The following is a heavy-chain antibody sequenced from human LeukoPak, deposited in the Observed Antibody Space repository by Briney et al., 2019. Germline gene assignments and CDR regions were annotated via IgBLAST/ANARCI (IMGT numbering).Heavy chain of an antibody. CDR1: GGSISSYY. D-gene: IGHD2-21*02. CDR3: ARSGAYCGGDCSPTGLFQH. V-gene: IGHV4-59*01. J-gene: IGHJ1*01. CDR2: IYYSGST. Sequence: SETLSLTCTVSGGSISSYYWSWIRQPPGKGLEWIGYIYYSGSTNYNPSLKSRVTISVDTSKNQFSLKLSSVTAADTAVYYCARSGAYCGGDCSPTGLFQHWGQGTLVTVSS.